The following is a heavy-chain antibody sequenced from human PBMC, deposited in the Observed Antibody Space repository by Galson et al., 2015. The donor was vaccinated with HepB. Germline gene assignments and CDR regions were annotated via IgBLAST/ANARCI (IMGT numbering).Heavy chain of an antibody. V-gene: IGHV3-30*14. J-gene: IGHJ1*01. D-gene: IGHD5-24*01. CDR3: VTDSNKRVYSDGYFQF. CDR2: MSLDGWSK. CDR1: GFTSSNYA. Sequence: SLRLSCAASGFTSSNYAMHWVRQAPGKGLEWVAVMSLDGWSKKYADSVKGRFTVSRDNSKNTLYLQLNVLRVEDTAVYYCVTDSNKRVYSDGYFQFWGQGTLVTVSS.